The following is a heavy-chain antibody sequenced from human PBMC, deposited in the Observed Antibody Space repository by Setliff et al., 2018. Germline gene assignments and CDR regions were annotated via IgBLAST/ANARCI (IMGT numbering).Heavy chain of an antibody. D-gene: IGHD6-6*01. J-gene: IGHJ4*02. CDR1: GGAFSDYY. Sequence: SETLSLTCAAYGGAFSDYYWTWIRQPPGKGLEWVGEINHRGSTNYNPSLKSRVTISVDTSKDQFSLKLISMTAADTAVYYCARGRNVAARLLDSWGQGTLVTVS. CDR2: INHRGST. CDR3: ARGRNVAARLLDS. V-gene: IGHV4-34*01.